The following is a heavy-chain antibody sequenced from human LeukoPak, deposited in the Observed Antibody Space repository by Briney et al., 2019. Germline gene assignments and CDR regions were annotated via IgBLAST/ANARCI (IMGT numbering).Heavy chain of an antibody. CDR2: IGLKDGNT. J-gene: IGHJ4*02. V-gene: IGHV1-18*04. CDR3: ARGRSGSYRNPQFDF. D-gene: IGHD3-10*01. CDR1: VYTFVNYG. Sequence: ASVKVSCKASVYTFVNYGINWLRQAPGQGLEWMAWIGLKDGNTNHGQRFQNRLIMTTDMSATTVYMNLRNLTSDDTAVYYCARGRSGSYRNPQFDFWGQGTLVTVSS.